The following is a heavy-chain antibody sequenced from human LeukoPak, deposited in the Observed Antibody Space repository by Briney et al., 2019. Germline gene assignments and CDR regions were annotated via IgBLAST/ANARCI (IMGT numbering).Heavy chain of an antibody. D-gene: IGHD3-22*01. V-gene: IGHV4-4*07. CDR1: GHHPSSYY. CDR3: ARDRYYYDSSSYYSAFDT. J-gene: IGHJ3*02. CDR2: VFTWGILMRNT. Sequence: SETLSLTCSVSGHHPSSYYGMWILQPPGKGVGWIGRVFTWGILMRNTNYNPSLKSRDTMSEDMSKNEFPLKLRSVTAADTAVYYCARDRYYYDSSSYYSAFDTWGQGKMVTVSS.